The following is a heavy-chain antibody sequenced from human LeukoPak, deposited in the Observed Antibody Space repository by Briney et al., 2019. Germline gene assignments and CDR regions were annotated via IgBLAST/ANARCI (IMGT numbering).Heavy chain of an antibody. CDR2: ISGSGGST. Sequence: GGSLRLSCAASGFTFSSYAMSWVRQAPGKGLEWVSAISGSGGSTYYADSVKGRFTISRDNSKNTLYLLMNSLRAEDTAVYYCAKDLHYDSSGPLHWGQGTLVTVSS. J-gene: IGHJ4*02. CDR1: GFTFSSYA. V-gene: IGHV3-23*01. D-gene: IGHD3-22*01. CDR3: AKDLHYDSSGPLH.